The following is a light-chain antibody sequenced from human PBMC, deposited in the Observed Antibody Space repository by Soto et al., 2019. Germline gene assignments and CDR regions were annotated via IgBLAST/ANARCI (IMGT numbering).Light chain of an antibody. CDR3: QQYGSSPWK. CDR2: GAS. CDR1: QSVSSSY. J-gene: IGKJ1*01. V-gene: IGKV3-20*01. Sequence: EIVLTQSPGTLSLSPGERATLSCRASQSVSSSYLAWYQQKPGQAPRLLIYGASSRATGIPDRFSGSGSGTDFTLTISRLEPEDVAVYYCQQYGSSPWKFGQGTKAEIK.